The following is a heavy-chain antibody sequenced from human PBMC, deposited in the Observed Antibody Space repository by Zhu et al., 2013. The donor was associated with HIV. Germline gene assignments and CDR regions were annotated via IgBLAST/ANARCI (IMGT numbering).Heavy chain of an antibody. CDR2: ISAYNGNT. V-gene: IGHV1-18*01. CDR3: ARDPSIVGAMGRRAFDI. CDR1: GYTFTSYG. J-gene: IGHJ3*02. D-gene: IGHD1-26*01. Sequence: QVQLVQSGAEVKKPGASVKVSCKASGYTFTSYGISWVRQAPGQGLEWMGWISAYNGNTNYAQKLQGRVTMTTDTSTSTAYMELRSLRSDDTAVYYCARDPSIVGAMGRRAFDIWAKGQWSPSLQ.